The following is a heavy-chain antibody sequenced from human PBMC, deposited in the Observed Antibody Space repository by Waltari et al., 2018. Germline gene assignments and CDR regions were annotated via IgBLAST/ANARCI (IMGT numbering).Heavy chain of an antibody. J-gene: IGHJ5*02. CDR3: ARETYSDSGWFDP. D-gene: IGHD4-17*01. CDR1: GYTFTDYY. Sequence: QVQLVQSGAEVRKPGASVKVSCKASGYTFTDYYLHWVRQAPGQGLEWVGRFNPNSGGTHYAQNFQGRVTMTSDTSITTVYMELASLTCDDTAVYYCARETYSDSGWFDPWGQGTLVTVSS. V-gene: IGHV1-2*06. CDR2: FNPNSGGT.